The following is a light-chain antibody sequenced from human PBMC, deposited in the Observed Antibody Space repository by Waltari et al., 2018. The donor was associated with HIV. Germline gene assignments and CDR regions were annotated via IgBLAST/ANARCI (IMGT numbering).Light chain of an antibody. J-gene: IGLJ2*01. CDR1: SSNIGAGYD. CDR3: QSYDISLSGVV. Sequence: QSVLTQPPSVSGTPGQRVTISCTGSSSNIGAGYDVHWYQQLPGTAPKLLIYGDSNRPSGVPDRFPGSKSGTSASLAITGLQAEDEADYYCQSYDISLSGVVFGGGTKLTVL. CDR2: GDS. V-gene: IGLV1-40*01.